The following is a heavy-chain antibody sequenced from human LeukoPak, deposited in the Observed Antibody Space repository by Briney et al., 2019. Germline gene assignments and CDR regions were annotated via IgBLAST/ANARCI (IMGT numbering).Heavy chain of an antibody. D-gene: IGHD3-10*01. J-gene: IGHJ4*02. CDR1: GFTFSSYA. Sequence: GGSLRLSCAASGFTFSSYAMHWVRQAPGKGLEWVAVISYDGSNKYYADSVKGRFTISRDNSKNTLYLQMNSLRAEDTAVYYCARSSEGSGSPHSAFDYWGQGTLVTVSS. CDR2: ISYDGSNK. CDR3: ARSSEGSGSPHSAFDY. V-gene: IGHV3-30-3*01.